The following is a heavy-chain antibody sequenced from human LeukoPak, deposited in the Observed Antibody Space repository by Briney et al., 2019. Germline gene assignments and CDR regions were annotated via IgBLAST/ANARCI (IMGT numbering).Heavy chain of an antibody. Sequence: PGGSLRPSCTSSGFTFGDYAMSWFRQAPGKGLEWIGFIRSKAYRGTTEYAASVKGRFAISRDDSKSIAYLQMNSLKTEDTAVYYCTKGAYGYLDYWGQGTLVTVSS. D-gene: IGHD4-17*01. CDR3: TKGAYGYLDY. V-gene: IGHV3-49*03. CDR1: GFTFGDYA. J-gene: IGHJ4*02. CDR2: IRSKAYRGTT.